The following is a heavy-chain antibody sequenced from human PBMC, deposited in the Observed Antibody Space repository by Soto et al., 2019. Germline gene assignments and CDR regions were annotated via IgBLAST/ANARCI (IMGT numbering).Heavy chain of an antibody. CDR3: ARMDGDYNYYGLDV. Sequence: QVTLKESGPVLVKPTETLTLTCTVSGFSLSNGRMGVSWIRQPPGKPLEWLVHFFSDVERSYSASMQSRLTLSTDTSGRQVVLTMTNMDPVDTATYYCARMDGDYNYYGLDVWGQGTTVTVSS. CDR1: GFSLSNGRMG. V-gene: IGHV2-26*02. CDR2: FFSDVER. D-gene: IGHD3-10*01. J-gene: IGHJ6*02.